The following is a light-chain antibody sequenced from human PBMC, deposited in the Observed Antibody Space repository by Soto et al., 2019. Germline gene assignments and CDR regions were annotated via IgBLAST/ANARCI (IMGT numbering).Light chain of an antibody. CDR2: DTV. CDR1: TGTVTSGHY. Sequence: QAVVTQEPSLTVSPGGTVTLTCGSSTGTVTSGHYPYWFQQKPGQAPRTLIYDTVKKHSWTPARFSGSLLGGKAALTLSGAQPEDEADYYCLLSYNGTYAFGPGTKVTVL. J-gene: IGLJ1*01. CDR3: LLSYNGTYA. V-gene: IGLV7-46*01.